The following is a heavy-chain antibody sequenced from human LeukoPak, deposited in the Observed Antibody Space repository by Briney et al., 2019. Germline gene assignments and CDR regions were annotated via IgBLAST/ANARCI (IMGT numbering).Heavy chain of an antibody. CDR2: ISYDGSNK. J-gene: IGHJ5*02. Sequence: GRSLRLSCAASGFTFSSYAVHWVRQAPGKGLEWVAVISYDGSNKYYADSVKGRFTISRDNSKNTLYLQMNSLRAEDTAVYYCASSRSNDYILGPWFDPWGQGTLVTVSS. CDR3: ASSRSNDYILGPWFDP. D-gene: IGHD4-11*01. CDR1: GFTFSSYA. V-gene: IGHV3-30-3*01.